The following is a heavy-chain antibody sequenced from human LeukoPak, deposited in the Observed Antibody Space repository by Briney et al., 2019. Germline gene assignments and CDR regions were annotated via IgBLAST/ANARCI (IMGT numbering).Heavy chain of an antibody. D-gene: IGHD3-10*01. CDR3: ALLVDSGFDY. CDR2: ISPSGGST. V-gene: IGHV1-46*03. CDR1: GYTFTTYY. Sequence: ASVKVSCKASGYTFTTYYIHWVRQAPGQGLEWMGIISPSGGSTSYAQKFQDRVTMTRDMSTSTVYMELSSLRSEDTAVYYCALLVDSGFDYWGQGTLVTVSS. J-gene: IGHJ4*02.